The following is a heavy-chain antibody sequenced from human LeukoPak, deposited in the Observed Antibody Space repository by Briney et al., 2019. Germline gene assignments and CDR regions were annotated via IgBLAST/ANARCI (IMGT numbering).Heavy chain of an antibody. J-gene: IGHJ3*02. Sequence: GAVLRPSCASAVITVSNNYISFVRHPAGELVEWASVICSGGSTYYADSVKGRFTISRDNSKNTLYLQMNSLRAEDTAVYYCARVGWELLLSLAFDIWGQGTMVTVSS. CDR2: ICSGGST. CDR1: VITVSNNY. D-gene: IGHD1-26*01. V-gene: IGHV3-53*01. CDR3: ARVGWELLLSLAFDI.